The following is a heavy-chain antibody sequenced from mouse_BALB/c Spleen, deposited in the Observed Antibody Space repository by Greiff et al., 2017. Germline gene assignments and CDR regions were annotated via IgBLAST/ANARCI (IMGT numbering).Heavy chain of an antibody. CDR1: GFNIKDTY. V-gene: IGHV14-3*02. D-gene: IGHD2-4*01. J-gene: IGHJ4*01. CDR2: IDPANGNT. Sequence: EVQLQQSGAELVKPGASVKLSCTASGFNIKDTYMHWVKQRPEQGLEWIGRIDPANGNTKYDPKFQGKATITADTSSNTAYLQLSSLTSEDTAVYYCARNLITTRAMDYWGQVTSVTVSS. CDR3: ARNLITTRAMDY.